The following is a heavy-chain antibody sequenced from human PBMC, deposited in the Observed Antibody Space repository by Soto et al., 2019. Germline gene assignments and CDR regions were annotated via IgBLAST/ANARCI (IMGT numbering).Heavy chain of an antibody. Sequence: PSETLSLTCTVSGGSISSYYWSWIRQPPGKGLEWIGYIYYSGSTNYNPSLKSRVTISVDTSKNQFSLKLSSVTAADTAVYYCARSNPYDYIWGGWGQGTLVTVSS. D-gene: IGHD3-16*01. V-gene: IGHV4-59*08. J-gene: IGHJ4*02. CDR1: GGSISSYY. CDR2: IYYSGST. CDR3: ARSNPYDYIWGG.